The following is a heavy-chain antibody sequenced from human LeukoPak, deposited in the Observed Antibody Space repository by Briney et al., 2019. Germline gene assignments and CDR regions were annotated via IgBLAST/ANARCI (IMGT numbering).Heavy chain of an antibody. Sequence: SETLSLTCAVYGGSFSGYYWSWIRQPPGKGLEWIGEINHSGSTNYNPSLKSRVTISVDTSKNQFSLKLSSVTAADTAVYYCARGDYYDSSGYGPGYYFDHWGQGTLVTVSS. CDR1: GGSFSGYY. V-gene: IGHV4-34*01. CDR2: INHSGST. J-gene: IGHJ4*02. CDR3: ARGDYYDSSGYGPGYYFDH. D-gene: IGHD3-22*01.